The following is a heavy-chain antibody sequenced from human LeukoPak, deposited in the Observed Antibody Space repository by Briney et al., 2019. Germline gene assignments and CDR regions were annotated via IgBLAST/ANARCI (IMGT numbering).Heavy chain of an antibody. CDR1: GFTFSTHG. CDR2: ISYDGSDK. D-gene: IGHD5-18*01. J-gene: IGHJ4*02. Sequence: PGGSLRLSCAASGFTFSTHGLHWVRQAPGKGLEWVAVISYDGSDKYYADSVKGRFTISRDNSKSAVYLQMSSLRGEDTAVYYCAKDGLRPHIDSWGQGTRVTVSS. V-gene: IGHV3-30*18. CDR3: AKDGLRPHIDS.